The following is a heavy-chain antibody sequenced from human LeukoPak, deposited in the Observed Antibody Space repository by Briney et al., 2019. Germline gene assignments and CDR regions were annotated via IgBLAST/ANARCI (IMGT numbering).Heavy chain of an antibody. V-gene: IGHV1-8*01. CDR1: GYTFTSYD. D-gene: IGHD2-15*01. CDR2: INPNSGNT. CDR3: ARGPSSSGATSYYLNY. Sequence: ASVKVSCKASGYTFTSYDIHWVRQATGQGLEWMGWINPNSGNTGYAQRFQGRVTMTRNTSISTAYMELSSLRSEDTAVYYCARGPSSSGATSYYLNYWGQGTLVTVSS. J-gene: IGHJ4*02.